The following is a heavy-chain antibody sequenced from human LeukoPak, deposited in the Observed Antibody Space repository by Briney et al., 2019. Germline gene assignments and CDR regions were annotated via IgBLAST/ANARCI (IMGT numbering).Heavy chain of an antibody. V-gene: IGHV4-59*12. Sequence: SETLSLTCTVSGGSISSYYWSWIRQPPGKGLEWIGYIYYSGSTNYNPSLKSRVTISVDTSKNQFSLKLSSVTAADTAVYYCAGESILHCSSTSCYGYYYYGMDVWGQGTTVTVSS. CDR2: IYYSGST. D-gene: IGHD2-2*01. J-gene: IGHJ6*02. CDR1: GGSISSYY. CDR3: AGESILHCSSTSCYGYYYYGMDV.